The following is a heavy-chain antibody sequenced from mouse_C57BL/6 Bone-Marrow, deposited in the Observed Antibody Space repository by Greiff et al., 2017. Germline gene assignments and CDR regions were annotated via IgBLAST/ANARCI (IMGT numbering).Heavy chain of an antibody. J-gene: IGHJ1*03. CDR2: IDPENGDT. Sequence: VQLQQSGAELVRPGASVKLSCTASGFNIKDDYMHWVKQRPEQGLEWIGWIDPENGDTEYASKFQGKATITADTSSNTAYLQLSSRTSEDTAIYYCARGVHFDVWGTGTTVTVSS. D-gene: IGHD2-14*01. CDR1: GFNIKDDY. V-gene: IGHV14-4*01. CDR3: ARGVHFDV.